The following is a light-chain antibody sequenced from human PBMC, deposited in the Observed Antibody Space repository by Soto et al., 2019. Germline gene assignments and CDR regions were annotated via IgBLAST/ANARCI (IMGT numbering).Light chain of an antibody. CDR2: TAS. J-gene: IGKJ2*01. CDR1: QGVTSSY. Sequence: EIVLTQSPGTLSLSPGERATLSCRASQGVTSSYLAWYQHKSGQAPRLLIFTASTRATGVPDRFSGSGSGIDFTLTISRLEPEDFAVYYCQQYATSPYTFGQGTKLEIK. V-gene: IGKV3-20*01. CDR3: QQYATSPYT.